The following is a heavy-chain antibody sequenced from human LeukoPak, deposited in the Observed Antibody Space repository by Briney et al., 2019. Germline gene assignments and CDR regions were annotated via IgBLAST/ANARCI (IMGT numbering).Heavy chain of an antibody. CDR2: ISSSSGYI. V-gene: IGHV3-21*01. D-gene: IGHD6-13*01. CDR3: ASNIAAAGTVYYGMDV. J-gene: IGHJ6*02. Sequence: SGGSLRLSCAASGFTFSSYSMNWVRQAPGKGLEWVSSISSSSGYIYYADSVKGRFTISRDNAKNSLYLQMNSLRAEDTAVYYCASNIAAAGTVYYGMDVWGQETTVTVSS. CDR1: GFTFSSYS.